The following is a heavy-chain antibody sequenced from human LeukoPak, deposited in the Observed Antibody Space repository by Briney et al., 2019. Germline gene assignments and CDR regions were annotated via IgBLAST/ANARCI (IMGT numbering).Heavy chain of an antibody. J-gene: IGHJ4*02. CDR3: AKGDVVTAIFPLDY. CDR1: GFTFSSYA. Sequence: GGSLRLSCAASGFTFSSYAMSWVRQAPGRGLEWVSGISGSGGTTYYADSVQGRFTISRDNSKKTLFLQMSSLRAEDTAAYYCAKGDVVTAIFPLDYWGQGTLVIVSS. D-gene: IGHD5-12*01. V-gene: IGHV3-23*01. CDR2: ISGSGGTT.